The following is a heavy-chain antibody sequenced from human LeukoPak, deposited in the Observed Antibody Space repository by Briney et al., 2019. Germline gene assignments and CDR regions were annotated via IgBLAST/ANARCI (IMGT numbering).Heavy chain of an antibody. CDR1: GYIFTNHA. D-gene: IGHD3-22*01. Sequence: ASAKVSCKASGYIFTNHAMHWVRQAPGQRLEWMGWINVGNGNTKYSEKFQDRVIISRDTSASTAYMELSSLRSEDTAVYFCARVTAESYSDSSGYYSYWGQGTLVTVSS. V-gene: IGHV1-3*01. CDR3: ARVTAESYSDSSGYYSY. CDR2: INVGNGNT. J-gene: IGHJ4*02.